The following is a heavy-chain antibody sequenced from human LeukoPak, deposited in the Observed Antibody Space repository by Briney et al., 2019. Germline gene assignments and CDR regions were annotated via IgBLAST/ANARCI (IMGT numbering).Heavy chain of an antibody. J-gene: IGHJ6*02. CDR3: ARVRTEAAAGLGYYGMDV. Sequence: GGSLRLSCAASGFTFGSYWMHWVRQAPGKGLVWVSRINSDGSSTSYADSVKGRFTISRDNAKNTLYLQMNSLRAEDTAVYYCARVRTEAAAGLGYYGMDVWGQGTTVTVSS. CDR2: INSDGSST. D-gene: IGHD6-13*01. CDR1: GFTFGSYW. V-gene: IGHV3-74*01.